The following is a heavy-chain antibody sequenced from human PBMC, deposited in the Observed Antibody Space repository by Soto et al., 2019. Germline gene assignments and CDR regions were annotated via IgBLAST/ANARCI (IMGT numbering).Heavy chain of an antibody. V-gene: IGHV4-34*01. J-gene: IGHJ4*02. CDR2: VNHGGST. D-gene: IGHD3-3*01. Sequence: QVHLQQWGAGLLKSSETLSLTCAVYGGSFSGYYWSWIRQPPGKGLEWIGVVNHGGSTNYNPSLKSRFTIAADTSKGQFTLKLSSVTAADTAVYYCASSAVRFLEWCSLGSHFDYWGQGTLVTVSS. CDR3: ASSAVRFLEWCSLGSHFDY. CDR1: GGSFSGYY.